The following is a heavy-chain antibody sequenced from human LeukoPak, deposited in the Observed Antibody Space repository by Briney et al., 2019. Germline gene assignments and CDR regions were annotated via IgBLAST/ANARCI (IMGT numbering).Heavy chain of an antibody. CDR1: GLTVSNAR. V-gene: IGHV3-15*01. CDR2: IKSKTDGGTT. Sequence: PGGSPRLSCAASGLTVSNARMSWVRQAPGKRLEWVGRIKSKTDGGTTDYAAPVKGRFTISRDDSKNTLYLQMNSLKTEDTAVYYCTTDLDYVWGSYLGYWGQGTLVTVSS. J-gene: IGHJ4*02. CDR3: TTDLDYVWGSYLGY. D-gene: IGHD3-16*02.